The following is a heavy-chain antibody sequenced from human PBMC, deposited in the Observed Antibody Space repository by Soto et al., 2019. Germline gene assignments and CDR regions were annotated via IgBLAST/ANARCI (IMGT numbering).Heavy chain of an antibody. V-gene: IGHV1-69*01. CDR3: ARVTDSNFLY. D-gene: IGHD4-4*01. CDR2: IIPIFGTA. CDR1: GGTLSSYC. J-gene: IGHJ4*02. Sequence: GAPVKRPSKNAGGTLSSYCLKWVRQAPGQGLEWMGGIIPIFGTANYAQKFQGRVTITAAESTSTVYRELSTRRSEDTAVYYCARVTDSNFLYWGQGALVPVSS.